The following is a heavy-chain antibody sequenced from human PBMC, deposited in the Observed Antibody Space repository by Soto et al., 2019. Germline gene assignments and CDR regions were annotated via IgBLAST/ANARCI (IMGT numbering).Heavy chain of an antibody. CDR3: ARDPVAGTYFDY. V-gene: IGHV1-18*01. CDR1: GYTFTTYG. Sequence: QVQLVQSGAEVKKPGASVKVSCKASGYTFTTYGISWVRQAPGQGLEWMGWINGYNGNTNYAQKLXGXFTMTTDTSTSTAYMELRSLRSDDTAVYYCARDPVAGTYFDYWGQGTLVTVSS. J-gene: IGHJ4*02. CDR2: INGYNGNT. D-gene: IGHD6-19*01.